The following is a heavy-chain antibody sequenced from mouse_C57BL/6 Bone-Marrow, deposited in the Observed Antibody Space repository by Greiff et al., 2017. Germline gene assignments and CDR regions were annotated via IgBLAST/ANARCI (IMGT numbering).Heavy chain of an antibody. D-gene: IGHD1-1*01. CDR3: ARRYGSSYYAMDY. J-gene: IGHJ4*01. V-gene: IGHV1-80*01. CDR2: IYPGDGDT. Sequence: QVQLQQSGAELVKPGASVKISCKASGYAFSSYWLNWVKQRPGKGLEWIGQIYPGDGDTNYNGKFKGKATLTADKSSSTAYMQLSSLTSEDSAVYFCARRYGSSYYAMDYWGQGTSVTVSS. CDR1: GYAFSSYW.